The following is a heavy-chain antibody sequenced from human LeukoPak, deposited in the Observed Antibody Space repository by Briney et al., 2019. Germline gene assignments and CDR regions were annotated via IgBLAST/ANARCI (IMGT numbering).Heavy chain of an antibody. CDR2: ISAYNGNT. V-gene: IGHV1-18*01. CDR1: GYTFTSYG. Sequence: GASVKVSCKASGYTFTSYGISWVRQAPGQGLEWMGWISAYNGNTNYAQKLQGRVTMTTDTSTSTAYMELRSLRSDDTAVYYRARESWSGYEGIRWSYYYYGMDVWGQGTTVTVSS. D-gene: IGHD3-3*01. CDR3: ARESWSGYEGIRWSYYYYGMDV. J-gene: IGHJ6*02.